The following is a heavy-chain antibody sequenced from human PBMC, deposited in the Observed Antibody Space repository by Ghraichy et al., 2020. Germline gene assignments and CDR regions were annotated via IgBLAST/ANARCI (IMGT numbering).Heavy chain of an antibody. Sequence: GGSLRLSCAASGFTFSDYWMIWVRQAPGKGLEWVANIKYDSSEKYYEDSVKGRFTISRDNAKNSLYLQMNSLRPDDTAVYYCARGGYNYGSNPIDYWGQGTLVTVSS. V-gene: IGHV3-7*04. J-gene: IGHJ4*02. CDR2: IKYDSSEK. CDR1: GFTFSDYW. D-gene: IGHD5-18*01. CDR3: ARGGYNYGSNPIDY.